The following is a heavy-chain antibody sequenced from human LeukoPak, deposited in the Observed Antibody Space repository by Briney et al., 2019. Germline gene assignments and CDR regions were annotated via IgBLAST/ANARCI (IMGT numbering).Heavy chain of an antibody. CDR1: GFTFSTYV. CDR2: IWHDGSNK. D-gene: IGHD5-18*01. Sequence: SPRPSSASPGFTFSTYVIHSICQAPGKGLEWVALIWHDGSNKYYGDSVKGRFTISRDNSKNTLYLQMDSLRDEDTAVYYCARDRGYTYGHPLDYWGQGTLVTVSS. J-gene: IGHJ4*02. CDR3: ARDRGYTYGHPLDY. V-gene: IGHV3-33*01.